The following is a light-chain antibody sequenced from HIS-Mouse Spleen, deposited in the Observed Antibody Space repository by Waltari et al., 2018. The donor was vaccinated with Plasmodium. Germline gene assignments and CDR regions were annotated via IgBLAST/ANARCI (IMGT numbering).Light chain of an antibody. CDR2: HVS. V-gene: IGLV2-14*03. Sequence: QSALTQPASLSGSHGQSIPISCPGTSSDVGVYNYFSWYQQHPGKAPKLMIYHVSNRPSGVSNRFSGSKSGNTASLTISGLQAEDEADYYCSSYTSSSTRVFGTGTKVTVL. J-gene: IGLJ1*01. CDR3: SSYTSSSTRV. CDR1: SSDVGVYNY.